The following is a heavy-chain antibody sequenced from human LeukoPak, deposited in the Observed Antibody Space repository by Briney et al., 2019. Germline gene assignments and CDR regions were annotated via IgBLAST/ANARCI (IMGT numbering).Heavy chain of an antibody. Sequence: PSETLSLTCTVSGGSISSYYWSWIRQPPGKGLEWIGYIYDSGSTNYNPSLKSRVTISVDTSKNQFSLKLRSVTAADTAVYYCASSYDSSAEIDYWGQGTLVTVSS. CDR2: IYDSGST. D-gene: IGHD3-22*01. CDR1: GGSISSYY. CDR3: ASSYDSSAEIDY. V-gene: IGHV4-59*08. J-gene: IGHJ4*02.